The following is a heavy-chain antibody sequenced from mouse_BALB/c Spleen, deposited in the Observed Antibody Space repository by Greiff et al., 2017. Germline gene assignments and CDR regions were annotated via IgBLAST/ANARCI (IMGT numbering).Heavy chain of an antibody. J-gene: IGHJ4*01. Sequence: EVQLQQSGAELVKPGASVKLSCTASGFNIKDTYMHWVKQRPEQGLEWIGRIDPANGNTKYDPKFQGKATITADTSSNTAYLQLSSLTSEDTAVYYCARDGYYGNYRGMDYWGQGTSVTVSS. CDR2: IDPANGNT. CDR1: GFNIKDTY. V-gene: IGHV14-3*02. D-gene: IGHD2-1*01. CDR3: ARDGYYGNYRGMDY.